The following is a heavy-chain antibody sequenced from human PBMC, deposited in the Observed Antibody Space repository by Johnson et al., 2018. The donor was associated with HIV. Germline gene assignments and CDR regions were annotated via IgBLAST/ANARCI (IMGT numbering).Heavy chain of an antibody. Sequence: QVQLVESGGGVVQPGRSLRLSCAASGFIFSSYGMYWVRQAPGQGLEWVAVIWYDGSNKYYADSVKGRFTISRDNSKNTLYLQMNSPRAEDTAVYYCARGGGVVGNAFDIWGQGTMVTVSS. CDR1: GFIFSSYG. V-gene: IGHV3-33*01. J-gene: IGHJ3*02. D-gene: IGHD1-26*01. CDR3: ARGGGVVGNAFDI. CDR2: IWYDGSNK.